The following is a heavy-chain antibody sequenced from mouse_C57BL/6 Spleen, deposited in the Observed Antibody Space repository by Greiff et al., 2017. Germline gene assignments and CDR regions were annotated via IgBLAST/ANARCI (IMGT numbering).Heavy chain of an antibody. Sequence: QVQLQQPGAELVRPGSSVKLSCKASGYTFTSYWMDWVKQRPGQGLEWIGNIYPSDSETHYNQKFKDKATLTVDKSSSTAYMQLSSLTSEDSAVYYCARWAHASFAYWGQGTLVTVSA. CDR1: GYTFTSYW. J-gene: IGHJ3*01. CDR3: ARWAHASFAY. V-gene: IGHV1-61*01. CDR2: IYPSDSET.